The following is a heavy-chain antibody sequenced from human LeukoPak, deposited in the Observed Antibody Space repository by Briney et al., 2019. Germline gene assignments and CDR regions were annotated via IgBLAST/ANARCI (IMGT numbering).Heavy chain of an antibody. D-gene: IGHD2-21*02. Sequence: SETLSLTCAVYGDTFSGYYWTWIRQPPGKGLEWIGEVNHSGSTNYNPSLKSRVTISVDTSKRQFSLKLSSVTAADTAVYYCASSCGGDCYSGGLSQTPSDGAFDIWGQGTMVTVSS. CDR2: VNHSGST. V-gene: IGHV4-34*01. CDR3: ASSCGGDCYSGGLSQTPSDGAFDI. CDR1: GDTFSGYY. J-gene: IGHJ3*02.